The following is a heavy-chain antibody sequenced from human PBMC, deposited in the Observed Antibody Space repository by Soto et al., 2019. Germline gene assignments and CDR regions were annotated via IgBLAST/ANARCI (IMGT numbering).Heavy chain of an antibody. CDR2: IYYSGST. V-gene: IGHV4-31*03. CDR1: GGSISSGGYY. J-gene: IGHJ4*02. Sequence: TSETLSLTCTVSGGSISSGGYYWSWIRQHPGKGLEWIGYIYYSGSTYYNPSLKSRVTISVDTSKNQFSLKLSSVTAADTAVYYCARAGWLRFSRYYFDYWGQGTLVTVSS. CDR3: ARAGWLRFSRYYFDY. D-gene: IGHD5-12*01.